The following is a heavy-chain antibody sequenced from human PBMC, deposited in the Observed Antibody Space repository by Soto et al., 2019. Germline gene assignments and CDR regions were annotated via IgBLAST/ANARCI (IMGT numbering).Heavy chain of an antibody. D-gene: IGHD3-22*01. Sequence: QVQRVKSGAEVKKPGSSVKVSCKASGATFSSYAINWVRQAPGKGLEWMGGLIPMFGTANYAQKFKGRVTITAGESTSTVYMELSSLRSEDTAVYYCARVGPAHYYDSSGYYSPLDYWGQGTLVTVSS. CDR2: LIPMFGTA. V-gene: IGHV1-69*01. CDR3: ARVGPAHYYDSSGYYSPLDY. J-gene: IGHJ4*02. CDR1: GATFSSYA.